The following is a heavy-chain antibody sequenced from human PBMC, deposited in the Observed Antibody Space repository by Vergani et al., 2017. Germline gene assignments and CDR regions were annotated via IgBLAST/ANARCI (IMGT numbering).Heavy chain of an antibody. D-gene: IGHD3-16*01. CDR2: ISGDGGST. Sequence: EVQLVESGGGVVQPGGSLRLSCAASGFTFDDYAMHWVRQAPGKGLEWVSLISGDGGSTYYADSVKGRFTISRDNSKNSLYLQMNSLRTEDTALYYCAKDIVTFGIDYYYYYGMDVWGQGTTVTVSS. V-gene: IGHV3-43*02. J-gene: IGHJ6*02. CDR1: GFTFDDYA. CDR3: AKDIVTFGIDYYYYYGMDV.